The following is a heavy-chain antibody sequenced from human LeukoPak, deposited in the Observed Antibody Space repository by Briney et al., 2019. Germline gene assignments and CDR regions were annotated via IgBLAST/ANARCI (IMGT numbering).Heavy chain of an antibody. V-gene: IGHV4-61*02. J-gene: IGHJ6*03. CDR1: GGSISSDNYY. CDR2: IYPSGTT. D-gene: IGHD3-16*01. CDR3: ARVKDPGGYYYYYYMDV. Sequence: SETLSLTCTVSGGSISSDNYYRSWIRQPAGKGLEWIGLIYPSGTTIYSPSLKSRVTISVDTSKNQFSLKLSSVTAADTAMYYCARVKDPGGYYYYYYMDVWGKGTTVTVSS.